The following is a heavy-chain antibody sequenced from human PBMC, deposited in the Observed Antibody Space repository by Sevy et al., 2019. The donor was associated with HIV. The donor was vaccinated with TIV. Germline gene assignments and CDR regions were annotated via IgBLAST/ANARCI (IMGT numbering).Heavy chain of an antibody. CDR2: ISGSGGST. V-gene: IGHV3-23*01. D-gene: IGHD3-22*01. CDR1: GFTFSSYA. Sequence: GGSLRLSCAASGFTFSSYAMSWVRQAPGKGLEWVSAISGSGGSTYYADSVKGRFTISRDNSKNTLYLQMNSLRAEDTAVYYCPKAYYYDSSGYYFSDYWGQGTLVTAPQ. CDR3: PKAYYYDSSGYYFSDY. J-gene: IGHJ4*02.